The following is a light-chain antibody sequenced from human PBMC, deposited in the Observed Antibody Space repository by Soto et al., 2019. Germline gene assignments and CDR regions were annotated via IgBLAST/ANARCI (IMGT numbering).Light chain of an antibody. CDR3: QSYDSSLSGWDV. V-gene: IGLV1-40*01. Sequence: QSVLTQPPSVSGAPGQRVTISCTGSSSNIGAGYDVHWYQQLPGTAPKLLIYGNSNRPSGVPDRFSGSKSGTSASLAITGLQAEDEADNYCQSYDSSLSGWDVFGPGTKFTVL. J-gene: IGLJ1*01. CDR2: GNS. CDR1: SSNIGAGYD.